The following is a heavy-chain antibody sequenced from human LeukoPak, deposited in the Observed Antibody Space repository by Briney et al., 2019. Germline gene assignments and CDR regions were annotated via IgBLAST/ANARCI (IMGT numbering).Heavy chain of an antibody. Sequence: GGSLRLSCAASGFAFSIYSMNWVRQAPGKGLEWVSVIYSGGSTYYADSVKGRFTISRDNSKNTLYLQMNSLRAEDTAVYYCARAGGYYYDSSGDPFDYWGQGTLVTVSS. V-gene: IGHV3-53*01. CDR3: ARAGGYYYDSSGDPFDY. CDR1: GFAFSIYS. J-gene: IGHJ4*02. D-gene: IGHD3-22*01. CDR2: IYSGGST.